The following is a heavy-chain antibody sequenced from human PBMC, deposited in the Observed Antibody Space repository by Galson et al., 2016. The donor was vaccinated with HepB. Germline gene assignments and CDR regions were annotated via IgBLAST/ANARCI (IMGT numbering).Heavy chain of an antibody. CDR1: GDSISSNHW. CDR2: IYHSGST. D-gene: IGHD1-26*01. Sequence: ETLSLTCAVSGDSISSNHWWNWVRQSPGKGLEWIGEIYHSGSTNYNPSLTGRVTISVDTSKNQFSLRLTSVTAADTAVYYCAGASDGIDYWGQGTLVTVSS. V-gene: IGHV4-4*02. CDR3: AGASDGIDY. J-gene: IGHJ4*02.